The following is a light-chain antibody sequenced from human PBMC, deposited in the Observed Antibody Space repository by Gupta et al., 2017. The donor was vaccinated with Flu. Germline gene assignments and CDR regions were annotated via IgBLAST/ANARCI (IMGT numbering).Light chain of an antibody. V-gene: IGKV3-20*01. CDR2: GAS. CDR3: QQDGSSPRT. Sequence: VLMQSPGTLSLSPGERATLSCRASQSVSSSYLAWYQQKPGQAPRLLIYGASSRATGIPDRFSGSGSGTDFTLTISRLEPEDFAVYYCQQDGSSPRTFGQGTKVEIK. J-gene: IGKJ1*01. CDR1: QSVSSSY.